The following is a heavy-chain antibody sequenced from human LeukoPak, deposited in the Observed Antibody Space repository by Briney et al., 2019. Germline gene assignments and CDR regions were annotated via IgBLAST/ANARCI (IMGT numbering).Heavy chain of an antibody. V-gene: IGHV4-38-2*01. CDR3: ARGRGGSGDRVIFDI. D-gene: IGHD1-26*01. CDR1: GHSIRSGSY. CDR2: IYHSGNT. Sequence: SETLSHTCDVSGHSIRSGSYWGWIWQPPGKGLEWIGSIYHSGNTYYNSSLKSRLIISVDTSKNQISLKLSSVAAADTAIYYCARGRGGSGDRVIFDIWGQGTLVTISS. J-gene: IGHJ4*02.